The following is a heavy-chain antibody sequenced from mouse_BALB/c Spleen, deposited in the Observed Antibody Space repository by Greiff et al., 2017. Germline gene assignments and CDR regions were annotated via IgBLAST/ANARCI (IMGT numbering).Heavy chain of an antibody. CDR2: IDPANGTT. Sequence: VQLQQSGAELVKPGASVKLSCTAPGFNIKDTYMHWVKQRPEQGLEWIGRIDPANGTTKYDPKFQDKATITADTSSNTAYLQLSSLSSEDTAVDSCSRDGSYAMDYWGQGTSGSVSS. CDR3: SRDGSYAMDY. CDR1: GFNIKDTY. D-gene: IGHD2-3*01. V-gene: IGHV14-3*02. J-gene: IGHJ4*01.